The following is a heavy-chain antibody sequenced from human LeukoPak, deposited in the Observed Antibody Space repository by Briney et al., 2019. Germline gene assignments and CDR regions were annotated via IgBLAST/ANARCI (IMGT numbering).Heavy chain of an antibody. CDR2: ISSSSSYI. CDR1: GFTFSSYS. CDR3: ARDHYGSGSYYKNFDY. V-gene: IGHV3-21*01. Sequence: GGSLRLSCAASGFTFSSYSMNWVRQAPGKGLEWVSSISSSSSYIYYADSVKGRFTISRDNAKNSLYLQMNSLRAEDTAVYYCARDHYGSGSYYKNFDYWGQGTLVTVSS. J-gene: IGHJ4*02. D-gene: IGHD3-10*01.